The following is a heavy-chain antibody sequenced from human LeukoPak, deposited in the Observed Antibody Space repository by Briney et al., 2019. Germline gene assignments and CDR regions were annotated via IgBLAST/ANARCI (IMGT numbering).Heavy chain of an antibody. Sequence: PSETLSLTCTVSGGSISSGNYYWSWIRQPAGKGLEWIGRIYTSGSTNYNPSLKSRVTISVDTSKNQFSLKLSSVTAADTAVYYCARDFRYSSSSVFDSWGQGTLVTVSS. CDR3: ARDFRYSSSSVFDS. V-gene: IGHV4-61*02. D-gene: IGHD6-6*01. CDR1: GGSISSGNYY. J-gene: IGHJ5*01. CDR2: IYTSGST.